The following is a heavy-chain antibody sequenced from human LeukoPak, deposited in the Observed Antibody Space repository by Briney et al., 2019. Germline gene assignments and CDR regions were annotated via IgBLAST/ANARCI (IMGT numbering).Heavy chain of an antibody. D-gene: IGHD3-22*01. CDR1: GFTFSSYA. CDR2: ISYDGSNK. J-gene: IGHJ4*02. CDR3: ARDPFKYYDSSGYYYWVY. V-gene: IGHV3-30*04. Sequence: GGSLRLSCAASGFTFSSYAMHWVRQAPGKGLEWVAVISYDGSNKYYAASVKGRFTISRDNSKNTLYLQMNSLRAEDTAVYYCARDPFKYYDSSGYYYWVYWGQGTLVTVSS.